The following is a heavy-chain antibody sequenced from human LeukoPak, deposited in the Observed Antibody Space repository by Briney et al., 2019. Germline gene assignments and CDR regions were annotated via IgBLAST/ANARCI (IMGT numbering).Heavy chain of an antibody. J-gene: IGHJ6*02. V-gene: IGHV4-59*01. Sequence: SETLSLTCTVSGGSISSYYWSWIRRPPGKGLEWIGYIYYSGSTNYNPSLKSRVTISVDTSKNQFSLKLSSVTAADTAVYYCARDFRRHSSGWYRGYYYGMDVWGQGTTVTVSS. CDR3: ARDFRRHSSGWYRGYYYGMDV. CDR1: GGSISSYY. D-gene: IGHD6-19*01. CDR2: IYYSGST.